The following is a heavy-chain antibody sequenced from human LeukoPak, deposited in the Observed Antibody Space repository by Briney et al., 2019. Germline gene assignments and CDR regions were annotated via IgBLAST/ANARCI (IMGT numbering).Heavy chain of an antibody. D-gene: IGHD3/OR15-3a*01. V-gene: IGHV3-30*18. J-gene: IGHJ4*02. Sequence: GGSLRLSCAASGFTFSDYYMSWIRQAPGKWLEWVARVSNDGGDKYYADSVKGRFTISRDNSKNTLYLQMNSLRGEDTGVYYCAKAHLLDWLLPFDYWGQGTLVTVSS. CDR1: GFTFSDYY. CDR2: VSNDGGDK. CDR3: AKAHLLDWLLPFDY.